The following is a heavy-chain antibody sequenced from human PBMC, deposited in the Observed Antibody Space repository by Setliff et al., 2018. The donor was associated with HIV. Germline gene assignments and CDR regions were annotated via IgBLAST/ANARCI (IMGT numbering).Heavy chain of an antibody. CDR2: ISATSSFI. J-gene: IGHJ1*01. CDR1: GFTFSSYS. Sequence: PGGSLRLSCVASGFTFSSYSMNWVRQAPGKGLEWVSSISATSSFIVYADSVKGRSTIPRDNAKNSLYLQMNSLRAEDTALYYCAKMNYGFNPPLGEYFQHWGQGSLVTVSS. D-gene: IGHD4-17*01. V-gene: IGHV3-21*04. CDR3: AKMNYGFNPPLGEYFQH.